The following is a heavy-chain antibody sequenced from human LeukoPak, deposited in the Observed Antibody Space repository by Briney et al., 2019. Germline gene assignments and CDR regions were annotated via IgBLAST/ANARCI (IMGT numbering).Heavy chain of an antibody. D-gene: IGHD4-17*01. Sequence: PSETLSLTCPVSGASISSYYWGWIRPPPGKGLEWIGYIYYSGSTNYNPSLKSRATISVDTSKSQFSLKLSSVTAPDTAVYYCARDIGDYSFDSWGPGKLVTVSP. CDR1: GASISSYY. CDR2: IYYSGST. CDR3: ARDIGDYSFDS. J-gene: IGHJ4*02. V-gene: IGHV4-59*01.